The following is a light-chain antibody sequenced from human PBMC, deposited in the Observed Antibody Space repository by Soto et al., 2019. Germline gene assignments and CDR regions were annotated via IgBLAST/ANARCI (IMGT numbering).Light chain of an antibody. Sequence: FLLTQPPSPSGIPPPMVTPSCSGSSSHIGSNTVNWYQQLPGTAPKLLIYSNNQRPSGVPDRFSGSKSGTSASLAISGLQSEDEADYYCAAWDDSLNGYVFGTGTKVTVL. J-gene: IGLJ1*01. V-gene: IGLV1-44*01. CDR1: SSHIGSNT. CDR2: SNN. CDR3: AAWDDSLNGYV.